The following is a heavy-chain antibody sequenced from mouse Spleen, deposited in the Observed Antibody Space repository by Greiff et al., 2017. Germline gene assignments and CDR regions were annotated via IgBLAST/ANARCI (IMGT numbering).Heavy chain of an antibody. J-gene: IGHJ3*01. V-gene: IGHV1-22*01. CDR1: GYTFTDYN. CDR3: ASGVPFAY. Sequence: VQLKESGPELVKPGASVKMSCKASGYTFTDYNMHWVKQSHGKSLEWIGYINPNNGGTSYNQKFKGKATLTVNKSSSTAYMELRSLTSEDSAVYYCASGVPFAYWGQGTLVTVSA. CDR2: INPNNGGT.